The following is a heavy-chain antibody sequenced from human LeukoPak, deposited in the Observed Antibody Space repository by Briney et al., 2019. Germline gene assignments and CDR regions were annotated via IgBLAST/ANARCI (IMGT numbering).Heavy chain of an antibody. CDR1: GYTFTSYD. J-gene: IGHJ6*03. CDR3: ASMARSWSGRPYYYMDV. Sequence: ASVKVSCKASGYTFTSYDINWVQQATGQGLEWMGWMNPNSGNTGYAQKFQGRVTMTRNTSTSTVYLELSSLRSEDTAVYYCASMARSWSGRPYYYMDVWGKGTTVTVSS. V-gene: IGHV1-8*01. D-gene: IGHD3-3*01. CDR2: MNPNSGNT.